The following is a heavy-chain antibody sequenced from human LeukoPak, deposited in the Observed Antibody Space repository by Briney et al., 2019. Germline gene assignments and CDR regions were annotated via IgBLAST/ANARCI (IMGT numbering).Heavy chain of an antibody. CDR2: INSDGSSA. D-gene: IGHD4-23*01. CDR1: GFTFSSYW. V-gene: IGHV3-74*01. Sequence: GGSLRLSCAASGFTFSSYWMQWVRQAPGKGLVWVSRINSDGSSASYADSVKGRFTISRDNTKNTLYLQMNSLRAEDTAVYYCARHLTYGGWNSWGQGTLVTVSS. J-gene: IGHJ4*02. CDR3: ARHLTYGGWNS.